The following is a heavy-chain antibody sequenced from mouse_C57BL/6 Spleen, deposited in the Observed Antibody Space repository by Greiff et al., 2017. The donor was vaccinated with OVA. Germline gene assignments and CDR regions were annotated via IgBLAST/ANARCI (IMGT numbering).Heavy chain of an antibody. CDR3: ARRDYDGGYYFDY. CDR2: ISSGSSTI. V-gene: IGHV5-17*01. CDR1: GFTFSDYG. J-gene: IGHJ2*01. Sequence: EVHLVESGGGLVKPGGSLKLSCAASGFTFSDYGMHWVRQAPEKGLEWVAYISSGSSTIYYADTAKGRFTISRDNAKNTLFLQMTSLRSEDTAMYCCARRDYDGGYYFDYWGQGTTLTVSS. D-gene: IGHD2-4*01.